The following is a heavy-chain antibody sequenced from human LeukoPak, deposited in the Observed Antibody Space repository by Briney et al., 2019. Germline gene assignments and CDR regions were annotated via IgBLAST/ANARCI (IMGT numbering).Heavy chain of an antibody. D-gene: IGHD5-12*01. CDR1: GFTFSDHH. CDR3: RVATTNPDY. V-gene: IGHV3-72*01. Sequence: GGSLRLSCAASGFTFSDHHMDWVRQAPGKGLEWVGRTENKAQRFTTQYAASVQGRFTISRDGSKNSMSLQMSSLKSEDTAVYYSRVATTNPDYWGQGTLVTVSS. CDR2: TENKAQRFTT. J-gene: IGHJ4*02.